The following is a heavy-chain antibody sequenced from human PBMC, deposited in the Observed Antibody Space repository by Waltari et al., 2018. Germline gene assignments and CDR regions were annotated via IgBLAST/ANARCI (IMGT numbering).Heavy chain of an antibody. CDR3: TKYNWNDKSADY. CDR1: GFTFSSYG. Sequence: QVQLVESGGGVVQPGGSLRLSCAASGFTFSSYGMQWVRQAPGKGLEWVAFIRYDGSNKYYADSVKGRFTISRDNSKNTLYLQMNSLRAEDTAVYYCTKYNWNDKSADYWGQGTLVTVSS. J-gene: IGHJ4*02. CDR2: IRYDGSNK. V-gene: IGHV3-30*02. D-gene: IGHD1-1*01.